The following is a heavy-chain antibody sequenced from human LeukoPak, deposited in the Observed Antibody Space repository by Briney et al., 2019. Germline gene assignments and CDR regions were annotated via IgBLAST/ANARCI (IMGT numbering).Heavy chain of an antibody. V-gene: IGHV3-30-3*01. Sequence: GRSLRLSCAASGFTFSSYAMRWVRQAPGKGLEWVAVISYDGSNKYYADSVKGRFTISRDNSKNTLYLQMNSLRAEDTAVYYCARVSGKFYDILTGYYSYWGQGTLVTVSS. CDR1: GFTFSSYA. J-gene: IGHJ4*02. CDR2: ISYDGSNK. CDR3: ARVSGKFYDILTGYYSY. D-gene: IGHD3-9*01.